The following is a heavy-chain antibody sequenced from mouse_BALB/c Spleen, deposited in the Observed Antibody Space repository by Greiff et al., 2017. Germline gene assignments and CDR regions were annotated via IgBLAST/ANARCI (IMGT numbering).Heavy chain of an antibody. V-gene: IGHV5-6*01. CDR1: GFTFSSYG. CDR2: ISSGGSYT. D-gene: IGHD1-1*01. CDR3: ARHVENYYDAMDY. J-gene: IGHJ4*01. Sequence: EVMLVESGGDLVKPGGSLKLSCAASGFTFSSYGMSWVRQTPDKRLEWVATISSGGSYTYYPDSVKGRFTISRDNAKNTLYLQMSSLKSEDTAMYYCARHVENYYDAMDYWGQGTSVTVSS.